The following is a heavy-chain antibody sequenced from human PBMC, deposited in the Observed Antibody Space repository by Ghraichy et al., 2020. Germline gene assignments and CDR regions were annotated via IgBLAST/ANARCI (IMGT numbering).Heavy chain of an antibody. CDR1: GFTFSSHG. J-gene: IGHJ3*01. D-gene: IGHD2-21*01. CDR3: AKEGVVVGGDAFDV. Sequence: GGSLRLSCAASGFTFSSHGMSWVRQAPGMGLEWVSAVSSGGRNTYYADPVKGRFTISRDNSQNTLYLQMKSLRTEDTAVYYCAKEGVVVGGDAFDVWGQGTMITVSS. V-gene: IGHV3-23*01. CDR2: VSSGGRNT.